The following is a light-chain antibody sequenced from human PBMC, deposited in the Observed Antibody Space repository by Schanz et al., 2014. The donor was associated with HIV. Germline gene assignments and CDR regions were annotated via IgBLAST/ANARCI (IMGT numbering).Light chain of an antibody. CDR2: DVT. CDR1: SGDVGRYDY. CDR3: SSYTTSSTLV. Sequence: QSALTQPASVSGSLGQSITISCTGTSGDVGRYDYVSWYQQHPGQAPKLLIYDVTYRPSGISNRFSGSKSGYTASLTISGLQADDEADYYCSSYTTSSTLVFGGGTKPTVL. J-gene: IGLJ2*01. V-gene: IGLV2-14*03.